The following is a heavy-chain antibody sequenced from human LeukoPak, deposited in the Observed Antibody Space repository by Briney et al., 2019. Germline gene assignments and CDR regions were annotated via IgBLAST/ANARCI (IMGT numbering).Heavy chain of an antibody. Sequence: SETLSLTCTVSGGSISSYYWSWIRQPAGKGLEWIGRIYTSGRTNYNPSLKSRVTLSVDTSKSQFSLRLNSVTAADTAVYYCARDRGYGHGFDYWGQGTLVTVSS. CDR3: ARDRGYGHGFDY. V-gene: IGHV4-4*07. J-gene: IGHJ4*02. D-gene: IGHD5-18*01. CDR1: GGSISSYY. CDR2: IYTSGRT.